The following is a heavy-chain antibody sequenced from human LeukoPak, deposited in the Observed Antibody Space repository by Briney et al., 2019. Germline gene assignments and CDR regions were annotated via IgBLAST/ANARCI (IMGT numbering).Heavy chain of an antibody. J-gene: IGHJ4*02. CDR3: TTHTAYNYFDY. V-gene: IGHV3-15*01. CDR2: IKSKTDGGTT. D-gene: IGHD5-18*01. CDR1: GFTFSNAW. Sequence: GGSLRLSCAASGFTFSNAWMSWVRQAPGKRLEWVGRIKSKTDGGTTDYAAPVKGRFTISRDDSKNTLYLQMNSLKTEDTAVYYCTTHTAYNYFDYWGQGTLVTVSS.